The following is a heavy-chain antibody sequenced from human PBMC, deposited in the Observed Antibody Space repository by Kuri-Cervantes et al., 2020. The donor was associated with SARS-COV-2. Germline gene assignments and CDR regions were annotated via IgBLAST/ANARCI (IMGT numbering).Heavy chain of an antibody. V-gene: IGHV3-30*03. CDR1: GFTFSSYG. CDR2: ISYDGSNK. D-gene: IGHD2-15*01. J-gene: IGHJ6*02. CDR3: ARGGYCSGGSCYSVYYYYYYGMDV. Sequence: GGSLRLSCAASGFTFSSYGMHWVRQAPGKGLEWVAVISYDGSNKYYADSVKGRFTISRDNAKNSLYLQMNSLRAEDTAVYYCARGGYCSGGSCYSVYYYYYYGMDVWGQGTTVTVSS.